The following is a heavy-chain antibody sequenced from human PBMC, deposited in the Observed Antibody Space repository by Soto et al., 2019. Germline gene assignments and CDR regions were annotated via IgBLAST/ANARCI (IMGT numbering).Heavy chain of an antibody. J-gene: IGHJ5*02. CDR3: ARGDSNWFDP. V-gene: IGHV4-59*08. D-gene: IGHD2-21*02. CDR1: GGPISSYY. Sequence: SETLSLTCTVSGGPISSYYWSWIRQPPGKGLEWIGYIYYSGSTNYNPSLKSRVTISLDTSKNQFSLKLSSVTAADTAVYYCARGDSNWFDPWGQGTLVTVSS. CDR2: IYYSGST.